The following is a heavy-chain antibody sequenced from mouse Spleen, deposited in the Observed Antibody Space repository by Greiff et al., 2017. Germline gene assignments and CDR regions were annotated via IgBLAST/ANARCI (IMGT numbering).Heavy chain of an antibody. CDR2: IDPETGGT. CDR1: GYTFTDYE. V-gene: IGHV1-15*01. Sequence: VQLQQSGAELVRPGASVPLSCKASGYTFTDYEMHWVKQTPVHGLEWIGAIDPETGGTAYNQKFKGKAILTADKSSSTAYMELRSLTSEDSAVYYCTRRRGYYAMDYWGQGTSVTVSS. J-gene: IGHJ4*01. CDR3: TRRRGYYAMDY.